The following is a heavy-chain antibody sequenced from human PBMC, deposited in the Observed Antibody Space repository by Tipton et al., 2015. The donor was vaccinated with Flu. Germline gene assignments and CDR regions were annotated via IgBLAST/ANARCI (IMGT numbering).Heavy chain of an antibody. V-gene: IGHV4-34*01. CDR2: INHSGST. Sequence: GLVKPSETLSLTCNVSGGSINRYYWSWIRQPPGKGLEWIGEINHSGSTNYNPSLKSRVTISVDTSKNQFSLKLSSVTAADTAVYYCARGPLLDLWGRGTLVTVSS. CDR1: GGSINRYY. D-gene: IGHD5/OR15-5a*01. CDR3: ARGPLLDL. J-gene: IGHJ2*01.